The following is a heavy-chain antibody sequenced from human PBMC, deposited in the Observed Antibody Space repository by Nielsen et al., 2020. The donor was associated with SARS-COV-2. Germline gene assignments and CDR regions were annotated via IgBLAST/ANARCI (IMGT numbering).Heavy chain of an antibody. V-gene: IGHV4-4*02. CDR3: AKLKYQLLQDWYFDL. CDR1: GGSISSSNW. J-gene: IGHJ2*01. Sequence: SETLSLTCAVSGGSISSSNWWSWVRQPPGKGLEWIGEIYHSGSTNYNPSLKSRVTISVDKSKNQFSLKLSSVTAADTAAYYCAKLKYQLLQDWYFDLWGRGTLVTVSS. CDR2: IYHSGST. D-gene: IGHD2-2*01.